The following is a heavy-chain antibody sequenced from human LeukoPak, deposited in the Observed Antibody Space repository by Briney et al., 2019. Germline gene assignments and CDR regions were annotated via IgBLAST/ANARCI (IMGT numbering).Heavy chain of an antibody. CDR1: GFTFSSYE. CDR3: AAQAGHYYGGGFDY. J-gene: IGHJ4*02. D-gene: IGHD1-26*01. Sequence: GGSLRLSCAASGFTFSSYEMNWVRQAPGKGLEWVSYISSSGSTIYYADSVKVRFTISRDKAKNSLYLQMNSLRAEDTPVYYCAAQAGHYYGGGFDYWGQGTLVTVSS. CDR2: ISSSGSTI. V-gene: IGHV3-48*03.